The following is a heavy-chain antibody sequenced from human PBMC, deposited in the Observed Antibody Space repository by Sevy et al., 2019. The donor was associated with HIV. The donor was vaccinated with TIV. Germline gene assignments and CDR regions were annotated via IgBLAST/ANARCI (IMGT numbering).Heavy chain of an antibody. V-gene: IGHV3-11*04. CDR3: AREGPVGGMDV. Sequence: GGSLRLSCAASGFSFSDYYMSWVRLSPGKGLEWVSYISFNGSHLYYIEAVKGRFTISRDNGRNSLYLQMNNLRVDDTSVYFCAREGPVGGMDVWGKGTTVTVSS. D-gene: IGHD2-2*01. CDR2: ISFNGSHL. CDR1: GFSFSDYY. J-gene: IGHJ6*04.